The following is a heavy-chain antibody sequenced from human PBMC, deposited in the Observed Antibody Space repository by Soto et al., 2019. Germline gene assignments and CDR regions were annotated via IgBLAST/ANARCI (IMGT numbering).Heavy chain of an antibody. J-gene: IGHJ4*02. CDR3: ARDLSLVVWSGHGVY. Sequence: QVQLVQSGAEVKKPGASVKVSCRASGYTFTSYGISWVRQAPGQGLEWMGWISAYNGNTNYAQKLQGRVTMTTDTSTSTAYMELRSLRSDDTAVYYCARDLSLVVWSGHGVYWGQGTLVTVSS. D-gene: IGHD3-3*01. CDR2: ISAYNGNT. CDR1: GYTFTSYG. V-gene: IGHV1-18*01.